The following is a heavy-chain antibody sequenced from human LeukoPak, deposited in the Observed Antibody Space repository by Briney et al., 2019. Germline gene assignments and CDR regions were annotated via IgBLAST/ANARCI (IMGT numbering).Heavy chain of an antibody. CDR1: GGSISSYY. V-gene: IGHV4-59*01. CDR3: ARGRYCSSTSCSQEFYYYYYMDV. J-gene: IGHJ6*03. Sequence: PSETLSLTCTVSGGSISSYYWSWIRQPPGKGLEWIGYIYYSGSTNYNPSLKSRVTISVDTPKNQFSLKLSSVTAADTAVYYCARGRYCSSTSCSQEFYYYYYMDVWGKGTTVTVSS. D-gene: IGHD2-2*01. CDR2: IYYSGST.